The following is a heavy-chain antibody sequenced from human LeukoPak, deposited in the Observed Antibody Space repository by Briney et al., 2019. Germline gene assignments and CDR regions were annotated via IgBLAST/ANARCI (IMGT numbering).Heavy chain of an antibody. D-gene: IGHD5-18*01. J-gene: IGHJ4*02. CDR3: ARDRGSSYGYEGPDY. V-gene: IGHV3-11*04. CDR2: ISSSGSTI. CDR1: GFTFSNAW. Sequence: PGGSLRLSCAASGFTFSNAWMSWVRQAPGKGLEWVSYISSSGSTIYYADSVKGRFTISRDNAKNSLYLQMNSLRAEDTAVYYCARDRGSSYGYEGPDYWGQGTLVTVSS.